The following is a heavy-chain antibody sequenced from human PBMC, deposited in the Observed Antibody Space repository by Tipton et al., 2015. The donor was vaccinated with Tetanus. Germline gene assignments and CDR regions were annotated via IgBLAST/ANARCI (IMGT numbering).Heavy chain of an antibody. Sequence: SLRLSCAASGFPFSSYALIWVRQAPGKGLEWVSSITADGGGTYYADSVKGRFTISRDNSRNMVYLQMNSLRADDMAVYFCTKDLRPNVGFDLWGRGTLVTVSS. J-gene: IGHJ2*01. CDR1: GFPFSSYA. V-gene: IGHV3-23*01. CDR2: ITADGGGT. CDR3: TKDLRPNVGFDL. D-gene: IGHD3-16*01.